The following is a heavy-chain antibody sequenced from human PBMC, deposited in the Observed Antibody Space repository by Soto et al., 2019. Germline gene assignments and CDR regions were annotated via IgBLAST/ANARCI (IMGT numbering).Heavy chain of an antibody. J-gene: IGHJ3*02. CDR2: ISSSSSYT. Sequence: PGGPLRLSCAASGFTFSYYYMSWIRQAPGKGLEWVSYISSSSSYTNYADSVKGRFTISRDNAKNSLYLQMNSLRAEDTAVYYCARVWADAFDIWGQGTMVTVSS. D-gene: IGHD3-16*01. V-gene: IGHV3-11*06. CDR3: ARVWADAFDI. CDR1: GFTFSYYY.